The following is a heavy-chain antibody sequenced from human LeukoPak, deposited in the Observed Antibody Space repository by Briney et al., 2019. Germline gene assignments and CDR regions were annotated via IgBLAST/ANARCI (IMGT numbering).Heavy chain of an antibody. J-gene: IGHJ4*02. Sequence: GGSLRLSCAGSGFIFNNYAMHWVRQPPGKGLEWVSGISWNSGSIDYADSVKGRFTISRDNAKNSLYLQMNSLRVEDTAFYYCAKDNRRHYTSGPNPDSLHWGQGALVTVSP. CDR3: AKDNRRHYTSGPNPDSLH. D-gene: IGHD6-19*01. CDR2: ISWNSGSI. CDR1: GFIFNNYA. V-gene: IGHV3-9*01.